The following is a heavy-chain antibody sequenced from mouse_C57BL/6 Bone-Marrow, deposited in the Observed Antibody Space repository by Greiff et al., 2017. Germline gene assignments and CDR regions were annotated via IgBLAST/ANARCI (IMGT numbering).Heavy chain of an antibody. Sequence: VQLQQSGAELVKPGASVKISCKASGYAFSSYWMNWVKQRPGKGLEWIGQIYPGDGDTNYNGKFKGKATLTADKSSSTAYMQLSSLTSEDSAVYFCARSPATVALDFGVWGTGTTVTVSS. V-gene: IGHV1-80*01. CDR2: IYPGDGDT. CDR3: ARSPATVALDFGV. D-gene: IGHD1-1*01. CDR1: GYAFSSYW. J-gene: IGHJ1*03.